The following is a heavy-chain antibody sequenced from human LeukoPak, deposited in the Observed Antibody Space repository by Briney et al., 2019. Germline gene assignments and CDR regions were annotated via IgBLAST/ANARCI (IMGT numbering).Heavy chain of an antibody. CDR2: IHYSGST. J-gene: IGHJ5*02. Sequence: SETLSLTCTVSGGSISSHYWSWIRQPPGKGLEWIGYIHYSGSTNYNPSLKSRVTISVDTSKNQFSLKLSSVTAADTAVYYCAREGGGYDFSWFDPWGQGTLVTVSS. V-gene: IGHV4-59*11. CDR1: GGSISSHY. CDR3: AREGGGYDFSWFDP. D-gene: IGHD5-12*01.